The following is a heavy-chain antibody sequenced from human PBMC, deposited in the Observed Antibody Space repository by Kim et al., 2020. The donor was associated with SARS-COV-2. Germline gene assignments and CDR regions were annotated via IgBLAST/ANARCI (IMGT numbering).Heavy chain of an antibody. Sequence: GGSLRLSCAASGFTFSSYSMNWVRQAPGKGLEWVSSISSSSSYIYYADSVKGRFTISRDNAKNSLYLQMNSLRAEDTAVYYCATLPRRIVGATRTQKQKRNDAFDIWGQGTMVTVSS. CDR3: ATLPRRIVGATRTQKQKRNDAFDI. CDR1: GFTFSSYS. CDR2: ISSSSSYI. V-gene: IGHV3-21*01. J-gene: IGHJ3*02. D-gene: IGHD1-26*01.